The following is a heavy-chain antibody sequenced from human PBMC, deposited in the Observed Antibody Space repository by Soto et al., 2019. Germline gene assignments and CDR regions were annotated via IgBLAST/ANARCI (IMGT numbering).Heavy chain of an antibody. Sequence: SETLSLTCAVYGGSFSGYCWSWIRQPPGKGLEWIGEINHSGSTNYNPSLKSRFTISRDNAKNSLYLQMNSLRAEDTAVYYCAREPSGSYFLYGMDVWGQGTMVTVS. V-gene: IGHV4-34*01. D-gene: IGHD1-26*01. CDR2: INHSGST. CDR3: AREPSGSYFLYGMDV. CDR1: GGSFSGYC. J-gene: IGHJ6*01.